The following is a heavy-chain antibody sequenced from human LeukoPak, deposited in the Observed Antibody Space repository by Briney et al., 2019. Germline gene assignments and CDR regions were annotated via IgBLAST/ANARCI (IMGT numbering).Heavy chain of an antibody. V-gene: IGHV3-33*01. J-gene: IGHJ4*02. D-gene: IGHD6-19*01. CDR3: ARHLYFSGWLFFDY. CDR2: ILHDGSNI. CDR1: GVTFSSQG. Sequence: GGSLRLSCAASGVTFSSQGMHWVRQAPGKGLEWVAVILHDGSNIYYADSVKGRFTISRDNSKNTLYLQMNSLRADDTAVYYCARHLYFSGWLFFDYWGQGTLVTVSS.